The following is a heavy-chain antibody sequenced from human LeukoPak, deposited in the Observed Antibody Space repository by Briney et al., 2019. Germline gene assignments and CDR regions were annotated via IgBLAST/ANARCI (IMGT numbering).Heavy chain of an antibody. V-gene: IGHV1-69*13. CDR1: GGTFSSYA. Sequence: SVKVSCKASGGTFSSYAISWVRQAPGQGLEWMGGIIPIFGTANYAQKFQGRVTITADESTSTAYMELSSLRSEDTAVYYCARDCSSTSCYIEDYYYYYGMDIWGQGTTVTVSS. D-gene: IGHD2-2*02. J-gene: IGHJ6*02. CDR2: IIPIFGTA. CDR3: ARDCSSTSCYIEDYYYYYGMDI.